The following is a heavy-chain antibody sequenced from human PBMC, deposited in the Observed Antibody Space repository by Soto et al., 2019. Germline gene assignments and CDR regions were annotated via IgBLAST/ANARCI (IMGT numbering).Heavy chain of an antibody. CDR1: GFSLTTSGVG. J-gene: IGHJ4*02. CDR3: AHRQRKGIVATIFFDY. D-gene: IGHD5-12*01. V-gene: IGHV2-5*02. CDR2: IFWDDDK. Sequence: QITLKESGPTLVKPTQTLTLTCTFSGFSLTTSGVGVGWIRQPPGKALEWLALIFWDDDKRYSPSLKSRLTITKDTSKNQVVLTMTNMDPVDTATYYCAHRQRKGIVATIFFDYWGQGTLVTVSS.